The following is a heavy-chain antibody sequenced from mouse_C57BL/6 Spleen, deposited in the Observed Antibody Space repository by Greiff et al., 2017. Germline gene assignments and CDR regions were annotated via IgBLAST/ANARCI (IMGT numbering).Heavy chain of an antibody. CDR2: ILPGSGST. J-gene: IGHJ4*01. V-gene: IGHV1-9*01. D-gene: IGHD2-1*01. CDR3: ARYGNYRYYAMDY. CDR1: GYTFTGYW. Sequence: QVQLQQSGAELMKPGASVKLSCKATGYTFTGYWIEWVKQRPGHGLEWIGEILPGSGSTNYNEKFKGKATFTADTSSNTAYMQLISLTTEDSAIYYCARYGNYRYYAMDYWGQGTSVTVSS.